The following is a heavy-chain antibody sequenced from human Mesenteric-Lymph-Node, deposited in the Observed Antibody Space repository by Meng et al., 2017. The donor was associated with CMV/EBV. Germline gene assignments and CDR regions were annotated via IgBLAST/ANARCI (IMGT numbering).Heavy chain of an antibody. J-gene: IGHJ5*02. CDR1: AFSFSTYS. D-gene: IGHD1-26*01. CDR2: ISRSSSYI. CDR3: ARELASGNLNWFDP. V-gene: IGHV3-21*01. Sequence: GGSLRLSCVASAFSFSTYSMNWVRQAPGKGLEWVSSISRSSSYIYYADSLKGRFTISRDNAKNSLYLQMNSLRVEDTAVYYCARELASGNLNWFDPWGQGTLVTVSS.